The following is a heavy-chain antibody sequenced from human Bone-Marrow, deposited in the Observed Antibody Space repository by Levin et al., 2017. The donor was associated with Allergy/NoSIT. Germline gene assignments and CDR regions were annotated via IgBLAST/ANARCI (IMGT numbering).Heavy chain of an antibody. CDR1: GYTFTGYY. CDR2: INPNSGGT. CDR3: ARSDSSSRYYFDY. D-gene: IGHD6-6*01. Sequence: ASVKVSCKASGYTFTGYYMHWVRQAPGQGLEWMGWINPNSGGTNYAQKFQGWVTMTRDTSISTAYMELSRLRSDDTAVYYCARSDSSSRYYFDYWGQGTLVTVSS. J-gene: IGHJ4*02. V-gene: IGHV1-2*04.